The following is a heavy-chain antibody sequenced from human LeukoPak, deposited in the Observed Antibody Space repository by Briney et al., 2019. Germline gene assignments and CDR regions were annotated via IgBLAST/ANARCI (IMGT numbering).Heavy chain of an antibody. Sequence: PGGSLRLSCAASGFTFSRYVMNWVRQAPGKGLEWVSGISSSGGSTYYADSVKGRFTISRDNSKNTLYLQMSSLRAEDTAVYYCAKEEDLRHGDYSYFDYWGQGALVTVSS. CDR2: ISSSGGST. V-gene: IGHV3-23*01. CDR1: GFTFSRYV. CDR3: AKEEDLRHGDYSYFDY. D-gene: IGHD4-17*01. J-gene: IGHJ4*02.